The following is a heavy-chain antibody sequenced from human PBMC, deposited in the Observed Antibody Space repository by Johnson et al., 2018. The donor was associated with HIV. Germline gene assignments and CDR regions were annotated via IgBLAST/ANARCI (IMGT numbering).Heavy chain of an antibody. D-gene: IGHD1-26*01. CDR2: ISGSGGST. CDR3: AKGSTDYSGSYPRDAFDI. Sequence: VQLVESGGGLVQPGGSLRLSCAASGFTFSSYAMSWVRQAPGKGLEWVSAISGSGGSTYYADSVKGRFTISRDNSKNTLYLQMNSLRAEDTAVYYCAKGSTDYSGSYPRDAFDIWGQGTMVTVSS. J-gene: IGHJ3*02. CDR1: GFTFSSYA. V-gene: IGHV3-23*04.